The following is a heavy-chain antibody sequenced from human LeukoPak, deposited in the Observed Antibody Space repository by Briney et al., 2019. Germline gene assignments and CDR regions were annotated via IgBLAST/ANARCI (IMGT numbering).Heavy chain of an antibody. J-gene: IGHJ3*02. V-gene: IGHV3-7*04. CDR2: IKYDGSAE. D-gene: IGHD6-19*01. CDR3: ARVAVAATGAFDM. CDR1: GFTFSSYS. Sequence: GGSLRLSCAASGFTFSSYSMSWVRQGPGKGPEWVASIKYDGSAEQYVDSLKGRFTISRDNAKNSLYPQMNSLRAEDTAVYYCARVAVAATGAFDMWGQGTLVTVSS.